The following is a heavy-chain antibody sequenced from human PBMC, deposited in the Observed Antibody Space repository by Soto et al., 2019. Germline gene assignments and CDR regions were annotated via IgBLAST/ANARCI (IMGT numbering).Heavy chain of an antibody. CDR2: IIPIFGIA. CDR3: ARSPPHQFYYDSSGPFAFDI. J-gene: IGHJ3*02. D-gene: IGHD3-22*01. Sequence: SVKVSCKASGGTSSNYVISWVRQAPGQGLEWMGRIIPIFGIATYAQKFQGRVTITADESTSTAYMELSSLRSEDTAVYYCARSPPHQFYYDSSGPFAFDIWGQGTMVTVSS. CDR1: GGTSSNYV. V-gene: IGHV1-69*13.